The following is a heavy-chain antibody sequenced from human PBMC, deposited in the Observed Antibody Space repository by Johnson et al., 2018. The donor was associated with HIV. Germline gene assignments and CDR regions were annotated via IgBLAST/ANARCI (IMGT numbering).Heavy chain of an antibody. CDR2: ISSSGSTI. CDR3: ARDPYYYDSSGYYYGNDAFDI. CDR1: GFTFGNYA. V-gene: IGHV3-48*04. D-gene: IGHD3-22*01. Sequence: MLLVESGGGLVQPGGSLRLSCAASGFTFGNYAMSWVRQAPGKGLEWVSYISSSGSTIYYADSVKGRFTISRDNAKNSLYLQMNSLRAEDTAVYYCARDPYYYDSSGYYYGNDAFDIWGQGTMVTVSS. J-gene: IGHJ3*02.